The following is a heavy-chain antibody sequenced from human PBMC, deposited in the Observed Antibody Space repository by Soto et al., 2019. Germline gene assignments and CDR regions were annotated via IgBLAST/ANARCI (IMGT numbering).Heavy chain of an antibody. CDR3: ARTRIATAGTDFDY. V-gene: IGHV4-31*03. J-gene: IGHJ4*01. CDR1: GDSIRRSPYY. D-gene: IGHD6-13*01. CDR2: IYYSGTT. Sequence: QVQLQESGPGLVMPSQTLSLTCTVSGDSIRRSPYYWSRIRQHPGKGLEWIGYIYYSGTTYYNPSLKSRLTISVDTSKNQFYLKLSSVTAADTAVYYCARTRIATAGTDFDYWGQGTLVSVSS.